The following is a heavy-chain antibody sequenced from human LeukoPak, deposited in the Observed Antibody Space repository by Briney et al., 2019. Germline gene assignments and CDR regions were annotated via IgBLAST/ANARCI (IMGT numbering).Heavy chain of an antibody. J-gene: IGHJ6*02. V-gene: IGHV4-30-2*01. CDR2: IYHSGGT. CDR3: VKGPLNIRGNYYGMDV. CDR1: GDSISNGAYY. Sequence: PSQTLSLTCTVSGDSISNGAYYWNWVRQPPGKGLEWIGYIYHSGGTYNNPSLKSRVTISVDRSKNHFSLKVSSVTAADTAVYYCVKGPLNIRGNYYGMDVWGQGTTVTVSS.